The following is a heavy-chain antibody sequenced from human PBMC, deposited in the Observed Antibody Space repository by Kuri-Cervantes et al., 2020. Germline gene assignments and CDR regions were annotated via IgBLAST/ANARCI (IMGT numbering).Heavy chain of an antibody. V-gene: IGHV1-8*01. CDR1: GYTFTSYD. D-gene: IGHD5-18*01. J-gene: IGHJ4*02. CDR3: ARPDVDTALGFTGGRFDY. Sequence: ASVKVSCKASGYTFTSYDINWVRQATGQGLEWMGWMNPNSGNTGYAQKFQGRVTMTRDTSTSTVYMELSSLRSEDTAVYYCARPDVDTALGFTGGRFDYWGQGTLVTVSS. CDR2: MNPNSGNT.